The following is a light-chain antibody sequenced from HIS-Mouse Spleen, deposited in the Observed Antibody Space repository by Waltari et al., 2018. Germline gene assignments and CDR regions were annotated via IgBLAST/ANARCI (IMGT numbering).Light chain of an antibody. J-gene: IGLJ2*01. Sequence: QSVLTQPPSASGTPGQRVTISCSGTSPNIGSNTVNWYQHLPGTAPKPLIYSNNRRPSGVPDRFSGSKSGTSASLAISGLQSEDEADYYCAAWDDSLNGVVFGGGTKLTVL. CDR2: SNN. CDR3: AAWDDSLNGVV. V-gene: IGLV1-44*01. CDR1: SPNIGSNT.